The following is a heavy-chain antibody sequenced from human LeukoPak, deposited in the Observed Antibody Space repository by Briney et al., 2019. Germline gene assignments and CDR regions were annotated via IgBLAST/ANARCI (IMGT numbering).Heavy chain of an antibody. J-gene: IGHJ4*02. CDR1: GSTFSSYS. V-gene: IGHV3-21*01. CDR2: ISSSSSYI. CDR3: ARDLGSYGSDFYFDY. Sequence: GGSLRLSCAASGSTFSSYSTNWVRQAPGKGLEWVSSISSSSSYIYYADSVKGRFTISRDNAKNSLYLQMNSLRAEDTAVYYCARDLGSYGSDFYFDYWGQGTLVTVSS. D-gene: IGHD5-18*01.